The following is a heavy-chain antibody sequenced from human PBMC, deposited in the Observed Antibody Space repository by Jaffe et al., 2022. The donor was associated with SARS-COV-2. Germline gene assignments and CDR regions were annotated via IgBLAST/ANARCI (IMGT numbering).Heavy chain of an antibody. CDR2: ISSSSSTI. D-gene: IGHD2-15*01. V-gene: IGHV3-48*02. CDR3: ARDFFGGCSGGSCLLVLVDYYYGMDV. J-gene: IGHJ6*02. CDR1: GFTFSSYS. Sequence: EVQLVESGGGLVQPGGSLRLSCAASGFTFSSYSMNWVRQAPGKGLEWVSYISSSSSTIYYADSVKGRFTISRDNAKNSLYLQMNSLRDEDTAVYYCARDFFGGCSGGSCLLVLVDYYYGMDVWGQGTTVTVSS.